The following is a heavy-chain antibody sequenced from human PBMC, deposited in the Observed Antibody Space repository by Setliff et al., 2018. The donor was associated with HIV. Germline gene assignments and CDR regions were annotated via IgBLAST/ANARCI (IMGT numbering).Heavy chain of an antibody. CDR2: IYYSGKT. J-gene: IGHJ5*02. CDR3: VRGGDSSSWYWGRWFDP. D-gene: IGHD6-13*01. CDR1: GGSMNSSSYY. V-gene: IGHV4-39*07. Sequence: PSETLSLTCTVSGGSMNSSSYYWGWIRQPPGKGLEWLGSIYYSGKTYDNPSLQSRLTVSVDTSKNQFSLKLSSVTAADTAMYYCVRGGDSSSWYWGRWFDPWGQGTLVIVSS.